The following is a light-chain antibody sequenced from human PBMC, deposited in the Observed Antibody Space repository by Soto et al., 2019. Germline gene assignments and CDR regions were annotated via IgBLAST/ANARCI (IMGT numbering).Light chain of an antibody. CDR2: DVS. CDR1: ERVGSD. V-gene: IGKV3-11*01. J-gene: IGKJ4*01. Sequence: ENMLTQAPATLSLSPGKGATLSCRASERVGSDSAWYQQKPGQPPRLLIYDVSGRATGVPARFSGSGSGTDFPLTISSLEPEDVAGYYCQQRDSWPLTFGGGTKVEIK. CDR3: QQRDSWPLT.